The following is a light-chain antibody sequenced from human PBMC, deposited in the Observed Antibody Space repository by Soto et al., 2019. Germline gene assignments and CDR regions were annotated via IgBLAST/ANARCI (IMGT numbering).Light chain of an antibody. CDR3: SSYTRSSTWV. J-gene: IGLJ3*02. V-gene: IGLV2-14*01. Sequence: QSALTQPASVSGSPGQSITISCTGNSTDVGAYNYVSWYQHHPGKPPKVMIFEVTSRPSGVSNRFSGSKSGNTASLTISGLQAEDEADYYCSSYTRSSTWVFGGGTKLTVL. CDR1: STDVGAYNY. CDR2: EVT.